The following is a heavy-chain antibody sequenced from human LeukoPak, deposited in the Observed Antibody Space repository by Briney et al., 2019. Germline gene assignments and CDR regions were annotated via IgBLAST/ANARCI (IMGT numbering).Heavy chain of an antibody. CDR2: IYTSGST. V-gene: IGHV4-61*02. CDR1: GGSISSGSYY. J-gene: IGHJ4*02. D-gene: IGHD6-13*01. CDR3: ARDDSGIAAAGGVY. Sequence: SSQTLSLTCTVSGGSISSGSYYWSWIRQPAGKGLEWIGRIYTSGSTNYNPSLKSRVTISVDTSKNQFSLKLSSVTAADTAVYYCARDDSGIAAAGGVYWGQGTLVTVSS.